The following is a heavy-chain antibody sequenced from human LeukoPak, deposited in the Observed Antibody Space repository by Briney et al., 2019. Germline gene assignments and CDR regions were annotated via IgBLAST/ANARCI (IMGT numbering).Heavy chain of an antibody. J-gene: IGHJ4*02. CDR1: GFTFSSYS. V-gene: IGHV3-48*04. Sequence: PGGSLRLSCAASGFTFSSYSMNWVRQAPGKGLEWVSYISSSSSTIYYADSVKGRFTISRDNAKNSLYLQMNSLRAEDTAVYYCARDNDYGDYVGDCWGQGTLVTVSS. CDR2: ISSSSSTI. CDR3: ARDNDYGDYVGDC. D-gene: IGHD4-17*01.